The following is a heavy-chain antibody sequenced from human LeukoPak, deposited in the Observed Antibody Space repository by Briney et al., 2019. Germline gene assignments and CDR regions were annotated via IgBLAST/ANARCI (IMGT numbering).Heavy chain of an antibody. J-gene: IGHJ4*02. CDR2: ISSSGLTI. D-gene: IGHD6-13*01. CDR1: RFTLSSYD. CDR3: ARESYLAAAGTNPDY. V-gene: IGHV3-48*03. Sequence: GGSLRLSCAASRFTLSSYDMNWVRQAPGKGLEWLSYISSSGLTIYYADSVKGRFTISRDNAKNSLYLQMNSLRAEDTGVYHCARESYLAAAGTNPDYWGQGTLVTVSP.